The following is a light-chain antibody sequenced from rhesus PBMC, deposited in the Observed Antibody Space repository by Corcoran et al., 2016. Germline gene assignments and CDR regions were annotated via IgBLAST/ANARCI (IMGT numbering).Light chain of an antibody. CDR3: QQHNSHPRT. J-gene: IGKJ1*01. CDR2: TAS. V-gene: IGKV1-44*02. Sequence: DIQMTQSPSSLSASVGDRVTIPCRASQTISSYVAWYQQKPGKVPELLINTASSLESGVPSRFSGSGSGTEFTLTISSLQPEDFATYYCQQHNSHPRTFGQGTKVEIK. CDR1: QTISSY.